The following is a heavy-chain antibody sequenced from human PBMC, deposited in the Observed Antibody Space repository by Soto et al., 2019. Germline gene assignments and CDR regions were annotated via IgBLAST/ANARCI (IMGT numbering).Heavy chain of an antibody. V-gene: IGHV1-46*01. CDR3: ARELPPITSFGVVIITTWSNEKRGMDV. CDR2: INPSGGST. Sequence: ASVKVSCKASGYTFTSYYMHWVRQAPGQGLEWMGIINPSGGSTSYAQKFQGRVSMTRDTSTSTVYMELSSLRSEDTAVYYCARELPPITSFGVVIITTWSNEKRGMDVWGQGTTVTVSS. D-gene: IGHD3-3*01. J-gene: IGHJ6*02. CDR1: GYTFTSYY.